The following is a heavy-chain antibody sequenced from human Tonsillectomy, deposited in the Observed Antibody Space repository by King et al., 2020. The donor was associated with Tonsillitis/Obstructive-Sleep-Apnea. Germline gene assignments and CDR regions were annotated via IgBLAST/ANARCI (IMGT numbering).Heavy chain of an antibody. CDR2: IKQDGSEK. Sequence: VQLVESGGGLVQSGGSLRLSCAASGFTFSSYWMSWVRQAPGQGLEWVANIKQDGSEKNYADSVKGRVTISRDNAKKSLYLQLNTMRAEDTDVYYCAMGGGRVMWFDYWGQRTLVTVSS. CDR1: GFTFSSYW. V-gene: IGHV3-7*01. D-gene: IGHD3-16*01. CDR3: AMGGGRVMWFDY. J-gene: IGHJ4*02.